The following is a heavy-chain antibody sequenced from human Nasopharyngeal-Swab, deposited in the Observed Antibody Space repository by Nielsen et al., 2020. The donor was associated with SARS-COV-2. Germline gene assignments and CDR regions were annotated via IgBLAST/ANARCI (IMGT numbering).Heavy chain of an antibody. CDR3: ARIRPILPDYYDSSGYKPDYYYYYGMDV. Sequence: SGPTLVKPTQTLTLTCTFSGFSLSTGGMCVSWIRQPPGKALEWLALIDWDDDKYYSTSLKTRLTISQDTSKNQVVLTMTNMDPVDTATYYCARIRPILPDYYDSSGYKPDYYYYYGMDVWGQGTTVTVSS. D-gene: IGHD3-22*01. V-gene: IGHV2-70*01. CDR2: IDWDDDK. J-gene: IGHJ6*02. CDR1: GFSLSTGGMC.